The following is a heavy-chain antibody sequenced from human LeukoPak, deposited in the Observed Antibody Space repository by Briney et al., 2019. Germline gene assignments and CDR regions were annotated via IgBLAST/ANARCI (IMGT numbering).Heavy chain of an antibody. V-gene: IGHV4-39*01. CDR1: GGSISSSSYS. D-gene: IGHD3-16*02. CDR3: ARQGSYDYVWGSYRYYFDY. Sequence: PSETLSLTCTVSGGSISSSSYSWGWIRQPPGKGLEWIGSIYYSGSTYYNPSLKSRVTISVDTSKNQFSLKLSSVTAADTAVYYCARQGSYDYVWGSYRYYFDYWGQGTLVTVSS. CDR2: IYYSGST. J-gene: IGHJ4*02.